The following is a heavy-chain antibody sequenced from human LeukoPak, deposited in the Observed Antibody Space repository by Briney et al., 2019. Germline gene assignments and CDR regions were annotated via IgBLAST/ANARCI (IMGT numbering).Heavy chain of an antibody. Sequence: GASVKVSCKASGGTFSSYAISWVRQAPGQVLEWMGRIIPIFGIANYAQKFQGRVTITADKSTSTAYMELSSLRSEDTAVYYCAREGGGDYSGCYLWGQGTLVTVSS. V-gene: IGHV1-69*04. J-gene: IGHJ5*02. CDR2: IIPIFGIA. CDR3: AREGGGDYSGCYL. CDR1: GGTFSSYA. D-gene: IGHD1-26*01.